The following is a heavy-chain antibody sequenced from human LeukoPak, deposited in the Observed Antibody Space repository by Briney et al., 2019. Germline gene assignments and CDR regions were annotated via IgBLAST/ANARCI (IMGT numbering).Heavy chain of an antibody. J-gene: IGHJ6*02. Sequence: SETLSLTCTVSGGSISSYYWSWIRQPPGKGLEWIGYIYYSGSTNYNPSLKSRVTISVDTSKNQFSLKLSSVTAADTAVYYCARRDSSENGMDVWGQGTTVTVSS. CDR1: GGSISSYY. D-gene: IGHD3-22*01. CDR3: ARRDSSENGMDV. V-gene: IGHV4-59*08. CDR2: IYYSGST.